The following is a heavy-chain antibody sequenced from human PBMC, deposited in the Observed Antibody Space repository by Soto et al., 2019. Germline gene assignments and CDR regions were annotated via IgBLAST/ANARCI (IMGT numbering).Heavy chain of an antibody. CDR3: AKHIYYDFWSGPHVALDY. V-gene: IGHV3-23*01. CDR2: ISGSGGST. Sequence: PGGSLRLSCAASGFTFSSYAMSWVRQAPGKGLEWVSAISGSGGSTYYADSVKGRFTISRDNSKNTLYLQMNSLRAEDTAVYYRAKHIYYDFWSGPHVALDYWGQGTLVTVSS. J-gene: IGHJ4*02. D-gene: IGHD3-3*01. CDR1: GFTFSSYA.